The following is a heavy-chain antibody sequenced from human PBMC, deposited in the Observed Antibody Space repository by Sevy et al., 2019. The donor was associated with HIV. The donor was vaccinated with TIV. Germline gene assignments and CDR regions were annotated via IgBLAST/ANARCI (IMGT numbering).Heavy chain of an antibody. Sequence: GGSLRLSCAASGFTFSSYAMHWVRQAPGKGLEWVAVISYDGSNKYYADSVKGRFTISRDNSKNTLYLQMNSLRAEDTAVYYCARWGAPHWGQGTLVTVSS. D-gene: IGHD3-16*01. CDR1: GFTFSSYA. CDR3: ARWGAPH. J-gene: IGHJ4*02. V-gene: IGHV3-30-3*01. CDR2: ISYDGSNK.